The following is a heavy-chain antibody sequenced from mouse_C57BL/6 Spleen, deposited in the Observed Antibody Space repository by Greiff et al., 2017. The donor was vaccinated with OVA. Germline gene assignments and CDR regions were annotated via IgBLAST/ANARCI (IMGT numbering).Heavy chain of an antibody. D-gene: IGHD2-4*01. CDR3: AREGGYDYDGFAY. V-gene: IGHV5-16*01. CDR2: INYDGSST. CDR1: GFTFSDYY. J-gene: IGHJ3*01. Sequence: EVHLVESEGGLVQPGSSMKLSCTASGFTFSDYYMAWVRQVPEKGLEWVANINYDGSSTYYLDSLKSRFIISRDNAKNILYLQMSSLKSEDTATYYCAREGGYDYDGFAYWGQGTLVTVSA.